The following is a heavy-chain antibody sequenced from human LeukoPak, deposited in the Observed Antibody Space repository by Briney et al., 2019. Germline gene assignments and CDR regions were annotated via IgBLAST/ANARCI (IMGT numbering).Heavy chain of an antibody. J-gene: IGHJ3*02. V-gene: IGHV4-38-2*02. CDR3: AIRFSSSWYSDAFDI. D-gene: IGHD6-13*01. CDR2: IYRSETTSRIYHSGSP. CDR1: GYSISSGYY. Sequence: SETLSLTCTVSGYSISSGYYWGWVRQPPGKGLEWIGSIYRSETTSRIYHSGSPSYNPSLNSRVTISVDTSKNQFSLRLDSVTAADTAVYYCAIRFSSSWYSDAFDIWGQGTMVTVSS.